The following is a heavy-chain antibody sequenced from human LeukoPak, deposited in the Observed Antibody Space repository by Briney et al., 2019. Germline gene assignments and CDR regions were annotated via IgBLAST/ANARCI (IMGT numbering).Heavy chain of an antibody. Sequence: GGSLRLSCAASGFTVSSNYMSWVRQAPGKGLEWVSVIYSGGSTYYADSVKGRFTISRDNSKNTLYLQMSSLRAEDTAVYYCARDQDYGDAGYFDLWGRGTLVTVSS. CDR1: GFTVSSNY. V-gene: IGHV3-66*01. J-gene: IGHJ2*01. CDR3: ARDQDYGDAGYFDL. D-gene: IGHD4-17*01. CDR2: IYSGGST.